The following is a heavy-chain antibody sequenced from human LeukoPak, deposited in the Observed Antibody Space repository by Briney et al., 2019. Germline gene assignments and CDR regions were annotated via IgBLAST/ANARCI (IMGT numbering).Heavy chain of an antibody. CDR2: IYSSGDT. Sequence: SETLSLTCTVFGGSFSNYYWGWIRQSPGKGLEWIAYIYSSGDTNYNPSLKSRVAISIDTSKNQFFLNLSFVTAADTAVYYCARGLGYCTNGVCNGGYYFDYWGQGTLVTVSS. V-gene: IGHV4-59*01. CDR3: ARGLGYCTNGVCNGGYYFDY. J-gene: IGHJ4*02. D-gene: IGHD2-8*01. CDR1: GGSFSNYY.